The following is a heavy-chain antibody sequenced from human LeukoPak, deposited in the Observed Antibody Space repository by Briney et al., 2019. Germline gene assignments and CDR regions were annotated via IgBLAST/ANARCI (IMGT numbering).Heavy chain of an antibody. CDR3: AKGENGDSAFDI. CDR1: GLTLSSYA. J-gene: IGHJ3*02. Sequence: GGSLRLSCAASGLTLSSYAMNWVRQAPGKGLEWVSSITDSGGNTYSADSVRGRFTISRDNSKNTLYLQMNSLRAEDTAVYYCAKGENGDSAFDIWGQGTMVTVSS. V-gene: IGHV3-23*01. D-gene: IGHD7-27*01. CDR2: ITDSGGNT.